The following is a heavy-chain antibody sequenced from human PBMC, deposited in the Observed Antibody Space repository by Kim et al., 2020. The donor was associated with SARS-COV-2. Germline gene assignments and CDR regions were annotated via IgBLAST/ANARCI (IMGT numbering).Heavy chain of an antibody. Sequence: SETLSLTCTVSGGSISSYYLSWIRQPPGKGLEWIGYIYYSGSTNYNPSLKSRVTISVDTSKNQFSLKLSSVTAADTAVYYCARRPSTGYSSSWYDYWGQGTLGTVSS. D-gene: IGHD6-13*01. CDR1: GGSISSYY. CDR2: IYYSGST. CDR3: ARRPSTGYSSSWYDY. J-gene: IGHJ4*02. V-gene: IGHV4-59*08.